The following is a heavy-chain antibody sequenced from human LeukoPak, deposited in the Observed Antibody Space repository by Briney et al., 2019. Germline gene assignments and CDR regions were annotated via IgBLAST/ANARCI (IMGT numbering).Heavy chain of an antibody. CDR2: ISSSGNTI. D-gene: IGHD3-22*01. V-gene: IGHV3-11*04. CDR1: GITFSNSY. CDR3: VRLRRNSDRSGYYYFYNY. J-gene: IGHJ4*02. Sequence: PGGSLRLSCAASGITFSNSYMSWIRQAPGKGLEWISYISSSGNTIFYADSVKGRFTISRDNAKSSLYLQMNSLRAEDTARYYCVRLRRNSDRSGYYYFYNYWGQGIQVTVSS.